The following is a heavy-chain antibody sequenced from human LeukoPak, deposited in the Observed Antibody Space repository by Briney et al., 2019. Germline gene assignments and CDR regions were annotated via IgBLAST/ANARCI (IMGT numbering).Heavy chain of an antibody. CDR2: INHSGST. CDR3: ARARYGGNQIDY. D-gene: IGHD4-23*01. Sequence: SETLSLTCAVYGGSFSGYYWSWIRQPPGKGLEWIGEINHSGSTNYNPSLKSQVTISVDTSKNQFSLKLSSVTAADTAVYYCARARYGGNQIDYWGQGTLVTVSS. CDR1: GGSFSGYY. V-gene: IGHV4-34*01. J-gene: IGHJ4*02.